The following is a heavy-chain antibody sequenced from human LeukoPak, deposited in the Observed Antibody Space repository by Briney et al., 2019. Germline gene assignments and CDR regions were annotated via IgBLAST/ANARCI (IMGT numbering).Heavy chain of an antibody. CDR2: IYTSGST. CDR1: GGSISSYY. D-gene: IGHD2-15*01. Sequence: ASETLSLTCTVSGGSISSYYWSWIRQPAGKGLEWIGRIYTSGSTNYNPSLKSRVTMSVDTSKNQFSLKLSSVTAADTAVYYCARDRHCSGGSCWAWFDPWGQGTLVTVSS. J-gene: IGHJ5*02. V-gene: IGHV4-4*07. CDR3: ARDRHCSGGSCWAWFDP.